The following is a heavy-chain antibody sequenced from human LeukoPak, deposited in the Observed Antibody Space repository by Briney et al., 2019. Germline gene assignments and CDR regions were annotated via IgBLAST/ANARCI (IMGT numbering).Heavy chain of an antibody. D-gene: IGHD4-23*01. CDR2: INHSGST. J-gene: IGHJ6*03. Sequence: SETLSLTCTVYGGSFSGYYWSWIRQPPGKGLEWIGEINHSGSTNYNPSLKSRVTISVDTSKNQFSLKLSSVTAADTAVYYCARHGRWIGAYYYYMDVWGKGTTVTISS. V-gene: IGHV4-34*01. CDR3: ARHGRWIGAYYYYMDV. CDR1: GGSFSGYY.